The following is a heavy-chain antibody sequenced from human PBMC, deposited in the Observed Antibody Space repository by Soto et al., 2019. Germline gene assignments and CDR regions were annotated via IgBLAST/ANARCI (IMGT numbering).Heavy chain of an antibody. CDR1: GFTDSSNY. CDR3: ARSSGWYCFDY. CDR2: IYSGGST. Sequence: GGSLSLSCAASGFTDSSNYMTWVRQAPGKGLEWVSVIYSGGSTYYADSVKGRFSISRDNSRDTLYLQMNSLRAEDTAVYYCARSSGWYCFDYWGQGTLVTVSS. V-gene: IGHV3-53*01. J-gene: IGHJ4*02. D-gene: IGHD6-19*01.